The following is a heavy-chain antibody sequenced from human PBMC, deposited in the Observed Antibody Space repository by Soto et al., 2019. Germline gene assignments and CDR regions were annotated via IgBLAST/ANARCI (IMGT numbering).Heavy chain of an antibody. CDR3: AREPSDITGNRIDS. V-gene: IGHV4-30-4*01. D-gene: IGHD3-10*01. Sequence: SETLSLTCTVSGGSIGGDYYWNGIREAPGKGLEWIGYVYHTGSTYHNPSLKSRGSISVDTANNQFSLKLSSVTAADTAVYFCAREPSDITGNRIDSWGQGIPVTVSS. CDR2: VYHTGST. J-gene: IGHJ5*01. CDR1: GGSIGGDYY.